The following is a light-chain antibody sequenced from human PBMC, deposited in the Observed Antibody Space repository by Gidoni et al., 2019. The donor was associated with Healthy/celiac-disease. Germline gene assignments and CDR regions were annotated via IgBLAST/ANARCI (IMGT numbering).Light chain of an antibody. J-gene: IGKJ4*01. CDR2: DAS. V-gene: IGKV1-33*01. Sequence: DIQMTQSPSSLSASVGDRVTITCQASQDINNYLNWYQQKPGKAPKLLIYDASNLETGVPSRFSGSGSGTDFTFTISSLQPEDIATYYCQPYDNLPLTFGGGTKVEIK. CDR3: QPYDNLPLT. CDR1: QDINNY.